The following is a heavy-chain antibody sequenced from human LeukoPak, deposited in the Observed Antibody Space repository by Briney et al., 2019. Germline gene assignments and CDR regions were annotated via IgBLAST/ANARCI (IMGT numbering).Heavy chain of an antibody. V-gene: IGHV1-18*01. J-gene: IGHJ6*02. CDR3: ARDRYCSSTSCYQYYYYGMDV. D-gene: IGHD2-2*01. CDR2: ISAYNGNT. Sequence: GASVKVSCKASGYTFTSYGISWVRQAPRQGLEWMGWISAYNGNTNYAQKLQGRVTMTTDTSTSTAYMELRSLRSDDTAVYYCARDRYCSSTSCYQYYYYGMDVWGQGTTVTVSS. CDR1: GYTFTSYG.